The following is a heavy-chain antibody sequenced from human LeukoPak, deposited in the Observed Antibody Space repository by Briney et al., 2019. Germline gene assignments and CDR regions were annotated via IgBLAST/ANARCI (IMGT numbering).Heavy chain of an antibody. CDR2: MNPNSGNT. CDR3: ARIGTGIAVAGRGYYFDY. D-gene: IGHD6-19*01. V-gene: IGHV1-8*01. J-gene: IGHJ4*02. CDR1: GYTFTSYD. Sequence: GASVKVSCKASGYTFTSYDINWVRQATGQGLEWMGWMNPNSGNTGYAQKFQGRVTMTRNTSISKAYMELGSLRSEDTAVYYSARIGTGIAVAGRGYYFDYWGQGTLVIVSS.